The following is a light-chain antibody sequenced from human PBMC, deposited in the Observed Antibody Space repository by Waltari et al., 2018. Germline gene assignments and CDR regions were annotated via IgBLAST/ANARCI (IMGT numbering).Light chain of an antibody. J-gene: IGLJ3*02. V-gene: IGLV2-14*02. Sequence: QSALTQPASVSGSPGQSITISCTGTSSDVGSYKFVSWYQQHPGKAPKLMIYESNRPYGVSNRFSCSKSGTTASLTISGLQAEDEADYYCSSYTSSTTWVFGGGTKVTVL. CDR3: SSYTSSTTWV. CDR1: SSDVGSYKF. CDR2: ES.